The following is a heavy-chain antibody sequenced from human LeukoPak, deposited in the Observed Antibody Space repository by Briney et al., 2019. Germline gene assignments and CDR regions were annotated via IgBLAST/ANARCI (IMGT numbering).Heavy chain of an antibody. V-gene: IGHV4-39*01. CDR3: ARRKTREPFRY. Sequence: PSETLSLTCTVSGGSISSSSFYWVWIRQPPGKGLEWIGSIYYSGSTYYKPSLKSRVAISVDTSKNQFSLKLSSVTAADTAVYYCARRKTREPFRYWGQGTLVTVSS. D-gene: IGHD1-26*01. CDR2: IYYSGST. J-gene: IGHJ4*02. CDR1: GGSISSSSFY.